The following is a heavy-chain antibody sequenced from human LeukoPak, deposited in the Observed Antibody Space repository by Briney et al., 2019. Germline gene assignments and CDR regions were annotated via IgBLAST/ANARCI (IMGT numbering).Heavy chain of an antibody. V-gene: IGHV3-48*03. Sequence: PGGSLRLSCAASGFTFSSYEMNWVRQAPGKGLEWVSYISSSGSTIYYADSVKGRFTISRDNAKNSLYRQMNSLRAEDTAVYYCARDPCPSTAFDYWGQGNLVTVSS. CDR1: GFTFSSYE. D-gene: IGHD4-17*01. J-gene: IGHJ4*02. CDR2: ISSSGSTI. CDR3: ARDPCPSTAFDY.